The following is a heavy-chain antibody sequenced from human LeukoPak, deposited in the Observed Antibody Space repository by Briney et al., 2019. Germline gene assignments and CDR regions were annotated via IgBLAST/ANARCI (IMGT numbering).Heavy chain of an antibody. D-gene: IGHD2-15*01. V-gene: IGHV1-18*01. CDR1: GYTFTSYG. J-gene: IGHJ4*02. CDR3: ARAVVAATLYYFDH. Sequence: ASVKVSCKASGYTFTSYGISWVRQAPGQGREWMGWISAYNGNTNYAQKLQGRVTMTTDTATSTAYMEQRSLRSDDSAVYYCARAVVAATLYYFDHWGQGTLVTVSS. CDR2: ISAYNGNT.